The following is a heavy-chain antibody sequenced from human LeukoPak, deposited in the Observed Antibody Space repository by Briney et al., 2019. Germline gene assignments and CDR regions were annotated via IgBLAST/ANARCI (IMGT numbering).Heavy chain of an antibody. D-gene: IGHD2-21*02. CDR2: ISAYNGNT. CDR1: GYIFTSYG. J-gene: IGHJ6*02. CDR3: ARDPMTSQGRDYYYGMDV. V-gene: IGHV1-18*01. Sequence: GASVKVSCKASGYIFTSYGISWVRQAPGQGLEWMGWISAYNGNTNYAQKLQGRVTMTTDTSTSTAYMELRSLRSDDTAVYYCARDPMTSQGRDYYYGMDVWGQGTTVTVSS.